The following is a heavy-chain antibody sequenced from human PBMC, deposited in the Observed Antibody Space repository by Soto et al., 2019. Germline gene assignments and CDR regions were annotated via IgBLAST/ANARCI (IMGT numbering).Heavy chain of an antibody. V-gene: IGHV1-18*01. CDR1: GYPFTSYG. CDR3: ARAEGPIYYDSSGYYY. J-gene: IGHJ1*01. Sequence: ASVKVSCKASGYPFTSYGISWERQAPGQGLEWMGWISAYNGNTNYAQKLQGRVTMTTDTSTSTAYMELRSLRADDTAVYYCARAEGPIYYDSSGYYYWGQGTLLDDSS. D-gene: IGHD3-22*01. CDR2: ISAYNGNT.